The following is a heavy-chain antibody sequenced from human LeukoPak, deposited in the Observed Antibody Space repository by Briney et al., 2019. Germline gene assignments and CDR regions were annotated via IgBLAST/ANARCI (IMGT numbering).Heavy chain of an antibody. Sequence: PSETLSLTCTVSGGSISSSSYYWGWIRQPPGKGLEWIGSAYYSGSTYHNPSLKSRVTISVDASRNQFSLKLSSVTAADTAVYYCARPYSSDWYQAALDYWGQGALVTVSS. CDR2: AYYSGST. CDR3: ARPYSSDWYQAALDY. J-gene: IGHJ4*02. V-gene: IGHV4-39*01. D-gene: IGHD6-13*01. CDR1: GGSISSSSYY.